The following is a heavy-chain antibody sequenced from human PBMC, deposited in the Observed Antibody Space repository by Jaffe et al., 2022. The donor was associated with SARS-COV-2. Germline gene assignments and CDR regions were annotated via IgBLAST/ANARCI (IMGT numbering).Heavy chain of an antibody. D-gene: IGHD3-22*01. CDR2: IYYSGST. Sequence: QLQLQESGPGLVKPSETLSLTCTVSGGSISSSSYYWGWIRQPPGKGLEWIGSIYYSGSTYYNPSLKSRVTISVDTSKNQFSLKLSSVTAADTAVYYCARNGYYYDSSGYYYFDYWGQGTLVTVSS. CDR1: GGSISSSSYY. V-gene: IGHV4-39*01. CDR3: ARNGYYYDSSGYYYFDY. J-gene: IGHJ4*02.